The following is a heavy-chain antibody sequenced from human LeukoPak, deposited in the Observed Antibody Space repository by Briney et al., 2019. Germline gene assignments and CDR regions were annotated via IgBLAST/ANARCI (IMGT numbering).Heavy chain of an antibody. CDR1: GGTFSSYA. Sequence: SVKVSCQASGGTFSSYAISWVRQAPGQGLEWMGGIIPIFGTANYAQKFQGRVTITADESTSTAYMELSSLRSEDTAVYYCARARTYLQTIRGYYYYMDVWGKGTTVTVSS. J-gene: IGHJ6*03. CDR2: IIPIFGTA. CDR3: ARARTYLQTIRGYYYYMDV. V-gene: IGHV1-69*13. D-gene: IGHD2/OR15-2a*01.